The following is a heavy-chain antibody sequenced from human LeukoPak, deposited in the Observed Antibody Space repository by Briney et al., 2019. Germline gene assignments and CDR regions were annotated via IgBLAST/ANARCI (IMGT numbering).Heavy chain of an antibody. V-gene: IGHV3-23*01. CDR2: ISGSGGSA. CDR1: GFTFSNYA. J-gene: IGHJ4*02. CDR3: AREDYSGYDFYDY. D-gene: IGHD5-12*01. Sequence: GGSLRLSCAASGFTFSNYAMNWVRQAPGKGLEWVSAISGSGGSAYYADSVKGRFTISRDNSKNTLYLQMNSLRVEDTAVYYCAREDYSGYDFYDYWGQGSLVTVSS.